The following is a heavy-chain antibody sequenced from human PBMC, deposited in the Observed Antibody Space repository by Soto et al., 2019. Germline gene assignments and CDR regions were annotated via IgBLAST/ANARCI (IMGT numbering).Heavy chain of an antibody. CDR1: GYTFTSYG. J-gene: IGHJ6*02. V-gene: IGHV1-18*01. Sequence: ASVKVSCKASGYTFTSYGISWVRQAPGQGLEWMGWISAYNGNTNYAQKLQGRVTMTTDTSTSTAYMELRSLRSDDTAVYYCARDYDSWSGSVSWHYYGMDVWGQGTTVTVSS. CDR3: ARDYDSWSGSVSWHYYGMDV. D-gene: IGHD3-3*01. CDR2: ISAYNGNT.